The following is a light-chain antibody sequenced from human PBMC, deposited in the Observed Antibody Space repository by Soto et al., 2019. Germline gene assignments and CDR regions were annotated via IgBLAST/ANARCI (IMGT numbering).Light chain of an antibody. CDR1: SSNIGSHI. CDR2: SNN. J-gene: IGLJ1*01. CDR3: ASWDDSLDASS. Sequence: QSVLTQPPSASGTPGQRVTISCSGSSSNIGSHIVNWYQQLPGTAPKLLIYSNNQWPSGVPDRFSGSKSGTSASLAISGLQSEDEADYYCASWDDSLDASSFGTGTKLTVL. V-gene: IGLV1-44*01.